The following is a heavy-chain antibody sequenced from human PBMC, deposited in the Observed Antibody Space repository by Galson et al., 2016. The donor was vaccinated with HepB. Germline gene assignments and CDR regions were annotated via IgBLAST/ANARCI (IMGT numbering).Heavy chain of an antibody. D-gene: IGHD6-19*01. Sequence: SVKVSCKASGYTFSHYAIHWVRQAPGQSLEWMGWINAGNGKTKNSQKFQVRVTITRDTSANTTYMELSGLTSADTAVYYCARDGQRLPESTSGWADFWGQGSLVTVSS. V-gene: IGHV1-3*01. J-gene: IGHJ4*02. CDR1: GYTFSHYA. CDR2: INAGNGKT. CDR3: ARDGQRLPESTSGWADF.